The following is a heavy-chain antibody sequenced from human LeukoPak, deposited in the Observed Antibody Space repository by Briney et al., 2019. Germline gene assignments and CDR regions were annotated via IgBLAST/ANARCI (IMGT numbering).Heavy chain of an antibody. J-gene: IGHJ4*02. Sequence: ASVTVSCKASGGTFSRYAISWVRQAPGQGLEWMGGIIPIFGTANYPQKFQGRVTITADKSTSTAYMELSSVRSEDTAVYCCASAGGYGDDCWGDYWGQGTLVTVSS. D-gene: IGHD4-17*01. CDR2: IIPIFGTA. CDR1: GGTFSRYA. V-gene: IGHV1-69*06. CDR3: ASAGGYGDDCWGDY.